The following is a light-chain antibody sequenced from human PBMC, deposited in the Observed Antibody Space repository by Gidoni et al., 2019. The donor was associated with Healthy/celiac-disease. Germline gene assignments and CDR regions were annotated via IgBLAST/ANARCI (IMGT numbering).Light chain of an antibody. Sequence: IVMTQSPLSMPVTPGEPASISCRSSQSLLHSNGYNYLDWYLQKPGQSPQLLIYLGSNRASGVPDRFRGSGSGTDFTLKISRVEAEDVGVYYCMQALQTPLTFGGGTKVEIK. CDR1: QSLLHSNGYNY. V-gene: IGKV2-28*01. CDR3: MQALQTPLT. J-gene: IGKJ4*01. CDR2: LGS.